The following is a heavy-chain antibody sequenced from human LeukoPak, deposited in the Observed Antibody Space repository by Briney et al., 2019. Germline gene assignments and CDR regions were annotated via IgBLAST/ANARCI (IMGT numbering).Heavy chain of an antibody. J-gene: IGHJ4*02. D-gene: IGHD2-15*01. CDR3: ARYCTGSCYSGVDH. V-gene: IGHV3-23*01. CDR1: GFTFSSFA. Sequence: GGSLRLSCAASGFTFSSFAMSWVRQAPEKGLEWVSGLSGSDDTTYYADSVKGRFTISRDSSKNTLYLQMNSLRAEDTAVYYCARYCTGSCYSGVDHWGQGTLVTVSS. CDR2: LSGSDDTT.